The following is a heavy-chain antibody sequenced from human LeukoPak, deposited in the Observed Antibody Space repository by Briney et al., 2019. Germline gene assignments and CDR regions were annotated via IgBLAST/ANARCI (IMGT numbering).Heavy chain of an antibody. CDR1: GFTFSSYW. V-gene: IGHV3-74*01. J-gene: IGHJ4*02. CDR3: AIAKTVSFDY. CDR2: INSDGSST. Sequence: PGGSLRLSCEASGFTFSSYWMHWVRQAPGKGLVWVSRINSDGSSTSHADSVKGRFTISRDNGKNTLYLQMNSLRAEDTALYYCAIAKTVSFDYWGQGTLVTVSS.